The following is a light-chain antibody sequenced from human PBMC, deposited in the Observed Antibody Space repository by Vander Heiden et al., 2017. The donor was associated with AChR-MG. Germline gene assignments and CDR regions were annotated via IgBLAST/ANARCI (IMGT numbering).Light chain of an antibody. J-gene: IGLJ2*01. V-gene: IGLV1-44*01. CDR1: SSNIRSNT. CDR3: AAWDDSVNGVV. Sequence: SVLTQPPSASGTPGQRVTISCSGSSSNIRSNTASWYQQIPGPAPKLLIYSNNKRPSGVPDRFSGSKSGTSASLTISGLQSEDEADYYCAAWDDSVNGVVFGGGTKLTVL. CDR2: SNN.